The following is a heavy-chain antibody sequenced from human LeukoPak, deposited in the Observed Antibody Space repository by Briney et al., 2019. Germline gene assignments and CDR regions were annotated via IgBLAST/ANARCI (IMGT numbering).Heavy chain of an antibody. J-gene: IGHJ4*02. V-gene: IGHV3-23*01. CDR1: QFTFSSYA. Sequence: SGGSLTLSCAASQFTFSSYAMSWVPQAPGKGLEWVSTVSNNGGDTYYADSVQGRFTISRHNSKNTLFLQMNSLRDEDTAVYYCAKRSGGYFFEYWGQGTLVTVSS. CDR3: AKRSGGYFFEY. D-gene: IGHD3-10*01. CDR2: VSNNGGDT.